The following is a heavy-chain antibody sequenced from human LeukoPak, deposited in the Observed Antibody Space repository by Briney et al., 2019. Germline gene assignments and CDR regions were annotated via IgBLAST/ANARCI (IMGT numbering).Heavy chain of an antibody. CDR1: GGSISSGDYY. Sequence: SQTLSLTCTVSGGSISSGDYYWSWIRQHPGKGLEWIGYIYYSGSTYYNPSLKSRVTISVDTSKDQFSLKLSSVTAADTAVYYCARSFSGYDYYFDYWGQGTLVTVSS. CDR2: IYYSGST. V-gene: IGHV4-31*03. J-gene: IGHJ4*02. D-gene: IGHD5-12*01. CDR3: ARSFSGYDYYFDY.